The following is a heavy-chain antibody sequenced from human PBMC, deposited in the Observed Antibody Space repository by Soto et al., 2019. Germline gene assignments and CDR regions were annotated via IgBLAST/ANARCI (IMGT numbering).Heavy chain of an antibody. CDR1: GASITTHNW. D-gene: IGHD3-10*01. CDR3: AREKGAGTYMGFDY. Sequence: PSETLSLTCAVSGASITTHNWWSWVRQPPGKGLEWIGEIYHTGGTNYNPSLKSRVTMSVDNSKNQFSLNLNSVTAADTAVYYCAREKGAGTYMGFDYWGQGALVTVSS. J-gene: IGHJ4*02. V-gene: IGHV4-4*02. CDR2: IYHTGGT.